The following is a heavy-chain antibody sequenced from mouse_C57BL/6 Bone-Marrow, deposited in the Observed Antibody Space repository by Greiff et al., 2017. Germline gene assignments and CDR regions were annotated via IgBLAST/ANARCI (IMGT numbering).Heavy chain of an antibody. CDR3: SRGYDYDDTMDY. Sequence: VQLQQSGPELVKPGASVKISCKASGYSFTDYNMNWVKQSNGKSLEWIGVINPNYGTTSYNQKFKGKATLTVDKSSSTAYMQLNSLTSEDSAVYDGSRGYDYDDTMDYWGQGTSVTVSA. CDR2: INPNYGTT. CDR1: GYSFTDYN. D-gene: IGHD2-4*01. J-gene: IGHJ4*01. V-gene: IGHV1-39*01.